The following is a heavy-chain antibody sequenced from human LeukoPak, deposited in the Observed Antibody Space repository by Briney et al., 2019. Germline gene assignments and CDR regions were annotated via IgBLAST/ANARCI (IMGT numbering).Heavy chain of an antibody. CDR1: GFSFRDFW. J-gene: IGHJ4*02. D-gene: IGHD1/OR15-1a*01. CDR2: INHSGST. V-gene: IGHV4-34*01. CDR3: ARGRGGTPLDY. Sequence: GSLRLSCAASGFSFRDFWMSWVRQPPGKGLEWIGEINHSGSTNYNPSLKSRVTISVDTSENQFSLKLSSVTAADTAVYYCARGRGGTPLDYWGQGTLVTVSS.